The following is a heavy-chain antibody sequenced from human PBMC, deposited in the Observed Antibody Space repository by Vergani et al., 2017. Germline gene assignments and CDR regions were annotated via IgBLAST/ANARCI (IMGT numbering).Heavy chain of an antibody. J-gene: IGHJ6*02. V-gene: IGHV3-66*01. D-gene: IGHD4-17*01. Sequence: EVQLVESGGGLVQPGGSLRLSCAASGFTVSSNYMSWVRQAPGKGLEWVSVIYSGGSTYYADSVKGRFTISRDNSKNTLYLQMNSLRAEDTAVYYCAKDLTSTVTTDYYGMDVWGQGTTVTVSS. CDR2: IYSGGST. CDR1: GFTVSSNY. CDR3: AKDLTSTVTTDYYGMDV.